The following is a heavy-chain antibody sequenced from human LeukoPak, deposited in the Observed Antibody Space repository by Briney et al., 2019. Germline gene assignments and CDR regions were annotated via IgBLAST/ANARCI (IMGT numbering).Heavy chain of an antibody. Sequence: GGSLRLSCAASGFTFSNYGMHWVRQAPGKGLEWVAVISYDGSNKYYADSVKGRFTISRDNSKNTLYLQMNSLRVEDTAVYYCAKDRLGYSSGGDYWGQGTLVTVSS. J-gene: IGHJ4*02. CDR2: ISYDGSNK. CDR1: GFTFSNYG. D-gene: IGHD6-19*01. CDR3: AKDRLGYSSGGDY. V-gene: IGHV3-30*18.